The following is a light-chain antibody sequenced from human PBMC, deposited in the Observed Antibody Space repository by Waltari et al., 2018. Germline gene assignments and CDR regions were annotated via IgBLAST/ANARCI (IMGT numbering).Light chain of an antibody. J-gene: IGKJ3*01. V-gene: IGKV3-15*01. CDR3: QQYSSWPPT. CDR1: QSVSSN. Sequence: ATLSVSPGERATLSCRASQSVSSNLAWHQQKPGQAPRLLICGASSRATGIPARFSGSGSGTEFTLTISSLQSEDFAVYYCQQYSSWPPTFGPGTKVDIK. CDR2: GAS.